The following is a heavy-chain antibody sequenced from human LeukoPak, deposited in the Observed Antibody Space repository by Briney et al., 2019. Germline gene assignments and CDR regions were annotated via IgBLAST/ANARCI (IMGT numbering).Heavy chain of an antibody. CDR1: GFTFSSYG. J-gene: IGHJ4*02. Sequence: GGSLRLSCAASGFTFSSYGMHLVRQAPGKGLEWVAVIWYDGSNKYYADSVKGRFTISRDNSKNTLYLQMNSLRAEDTAVYYCARDCGGDCYSRLDYWGQGTLVTVSS. D-gene: IGHD2-21*02. CDR2: IWYDGSNK. CDR3: ARDCGGDCYSRLDY. V-gene: IGHV3-33*01.